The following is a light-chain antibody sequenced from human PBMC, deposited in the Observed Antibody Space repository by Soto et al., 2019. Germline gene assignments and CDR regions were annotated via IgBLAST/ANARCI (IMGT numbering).Light chain of an antibody. CDR2: YAS. V-gene: IGKV3-11*01. CDR3: QQRRNWPPPLS. CDR1: QSIRTF. J-gene: IGKJ4*01. Sequence: EIVLTQSPATLSLSPGERATLSCRASQSIRTFLVWYQQTPGQAPRLLIYYASKTATGILARFSCSGSGTDLTLTITSLEPEDFEVYYCQQRRNWPPPLSFGGGTKVDI.